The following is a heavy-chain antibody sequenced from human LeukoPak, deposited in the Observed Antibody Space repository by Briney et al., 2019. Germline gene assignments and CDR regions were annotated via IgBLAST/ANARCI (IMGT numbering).Heavy chain of an antibody. CDR2: IIPIFGTA. J-gene: IGHJ6*03. Sequence: SVKVSCKASGGTFSSYAISWVRQAPGQGLEWMGRIIPIFGTANYAQKFQGRVTITTDESTSTAYMELSSLRSEDTAVYYCARQGAMATSYYYYYYMDVWGKGTTVTVSS. CDR3: ARQGAMATSYYYYYYMDV. CDR1: GGTFSSYA. D-gene: IGHD5-24*01. V-gene: IGHV1-69*05.